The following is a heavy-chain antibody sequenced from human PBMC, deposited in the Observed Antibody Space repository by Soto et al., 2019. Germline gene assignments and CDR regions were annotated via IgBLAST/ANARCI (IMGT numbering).Heavy chain of an antibody. CDR3: AKDIVIAAAGTPDVHDY. Sequence: GGSLRLSCAASGFTFDDYAMHWVRQAPGKGLEWVSGISWNSGSIGYADSVKGRFTISRDNAKNSLYLQMNSLRAEDTALYYSAKDIVIAAAGTPDVHDYSGQGTLVTVS. CDR2: ISWNSGSI. J-gene: IGHJ4*02. CDR1: GFTFDDYA. V-gene: IGHV3-9*01. D-gene: IGHD6-13*01.